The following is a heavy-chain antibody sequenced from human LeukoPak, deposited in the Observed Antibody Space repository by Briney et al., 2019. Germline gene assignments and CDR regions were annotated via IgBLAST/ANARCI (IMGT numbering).Heavy chain of an antibody. J-gene: IGHJ4*02. Sequence: GGSLRLSCAASGFTFSDAWMSWVRQAPGKGLEWVGRIKSKTDGGTTDYAAPVKGRFTISRDDSKNTLYLQMNILKTEDTAVYYCTTRGGSFSIFDYWGQGTLVTVSS. D-gene: IGHD1-26*01. V-gene: IGHV3-15*01. CDR1: GFTFSDAW. CDR2: IKSKTDGGTT. CDR3: TTRGGSFSIFDY.